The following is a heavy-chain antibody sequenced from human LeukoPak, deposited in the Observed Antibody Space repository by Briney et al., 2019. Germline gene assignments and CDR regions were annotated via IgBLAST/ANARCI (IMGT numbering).Heavy chain of an antibody. Sequence: GGSLRLSCAASGFTFSNYGMHWVRQAPGKGLEWVALIWYDGSNKFYADSVKGRFTISRDNSRGTLYLQMSGLRAEDTAMYYCAKDYSGSYQYFQHWGQGTLVTVSA. V-gene: IGHV3-33*06. J-gene: IGHJ1*01. CDR2: IWYDGSNK. CDR3: AKDYSGSYQYFQH. D-gene: IGHD1-26*01. CDR1: GFTFSNYG.